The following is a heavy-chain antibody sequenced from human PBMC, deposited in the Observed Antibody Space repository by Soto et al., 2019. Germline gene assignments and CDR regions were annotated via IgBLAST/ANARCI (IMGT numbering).Heavy chain of an antibody. D-gene: IGHD3-3*01. J-gene: IGHJ3*02. V-gene: IGHV3-49*03. Sequence: GGSLRLSCTSSGFTFGDYAMSLFRQAPGKGLEWVGFIRSKAYGGTTEYAASVKGRFTISRDDSKSIAYLQMNSLKTEDTAVYYCTGTIFGVAPDIWGQGTMVTVSS. CDR1: GFTFGDYA. CDR2: IRSKAYGGTT. CDR3: TGTIFGVAPDI.